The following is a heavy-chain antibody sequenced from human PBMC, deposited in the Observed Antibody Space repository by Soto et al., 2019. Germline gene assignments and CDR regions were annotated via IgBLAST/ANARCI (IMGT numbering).Heavy chain of an antibody. CDR1: GGAISRYG. J-gene: IGHJ6*02. V-gene: IGHV1-69*06. CDR3: AGQPNDQEDYYNGLEV. D-gene: IGHD2-8*01. Sequence: QVQLVQSGAEVKKPGSSVKFSCTASGGAISRYGMSWVRQAPGQGLEGMGGIIPIYGSPNYAQRFKGRVTVSADISTNTVYMTLSRLKSASTAVIYCAGQPNDQEDYYNGLEVWGQGTPVTVYS. CDR2: IIPIYGSP.